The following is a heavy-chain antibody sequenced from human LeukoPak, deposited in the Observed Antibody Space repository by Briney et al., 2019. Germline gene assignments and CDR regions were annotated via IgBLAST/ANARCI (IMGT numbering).Heavy chain of an antibody. CDR1: GGSISSSSYY. D-gene: IGHD1-1*01. J-gene: IGHJ5*01. CDR2: INHSGST. V-gene: IGHV4-39*07. Sequence: SETLSLTCTVSGGSISSSSYYWGWIRQPPGKGLEWIGEINHSGSTNYNPSLKSRVTISVDTSKNQFSLKLSSVTAADTAVYYCAREERLRGTDWFPSWGQGTLVTVSS. CDR3: AREERLRGTDWFPS.